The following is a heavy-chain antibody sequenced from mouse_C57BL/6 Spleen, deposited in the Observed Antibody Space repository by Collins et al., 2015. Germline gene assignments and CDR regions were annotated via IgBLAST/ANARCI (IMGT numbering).Heavy chain of an antibody. D-gene: IGHD1-1*02. CDR3: SEDSAVYYCACSEGSHYPFAY. V-gene: IGHV1-87*01. J-gene: IGHJ3*01. CDR2: WEGLEWIG. Sequence: QSTWEGLEWIGAIYPGNGDTSYNQKFKGKATLTADKSSSTAYMQLSSLTSEDSAVYYCACSEGSHYPFAYWGQGTLVTVSA.